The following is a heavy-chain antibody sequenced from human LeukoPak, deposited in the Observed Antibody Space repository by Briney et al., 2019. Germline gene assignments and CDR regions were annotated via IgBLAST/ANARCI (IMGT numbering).Heavy chain of an antibody. Sequence: SVKVSCKASGGTFSSYAISWVRQAPGQGLEWMGGIIPIFGTANYAQKFQGRVTITADESTSTAYMELSSLRSEDTAVYYCARAVMGGGSYYRIYYFDYWGQGTLVTVSS. CDR2: IIPIFGTA. V-gene: IGHV1-69*13. D-gene: IGHD3-10*01. J-gene: IGHJ4*02. CDR1: GGTFSSYA. CDR3: ARAVMGGGSYYRIYYFDY.